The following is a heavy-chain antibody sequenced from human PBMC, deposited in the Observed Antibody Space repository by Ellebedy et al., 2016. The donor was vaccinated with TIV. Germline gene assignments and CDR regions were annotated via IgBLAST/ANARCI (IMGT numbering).Heavy chain of an antibody. J-gene: IGHJ2*01. CDR3: ARDRPDYGDTNWYFDL. CDR2: IYYNGNT. CDR1: GGSISDVGYY. D-gene: IGHD4-17*01. V-gene: IGHV4-31*03. Sequence: MPSETLSLTCTVSGGSISDVGYYWSWIRQHPGKGLEWIGYIYYNGNTYYNPSLKSRVTLSVDTSKNQYSLKLRSVTAADTAVYYCARDRPDYGDTNWYFDLWGRGTLVTVSS.